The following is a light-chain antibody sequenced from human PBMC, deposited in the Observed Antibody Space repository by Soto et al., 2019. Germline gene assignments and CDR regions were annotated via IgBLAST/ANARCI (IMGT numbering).Light chain of an antibody. J-gene: IGLJ2*01. V-gene: IGLV2-11*01. CDR3: CSYAGSYTLVV. Sequence: QSALTQPRSVSGSPGQSVTISCTGTSSDVGGYNYVSWYQQHPGKAPKLMIYDVSKRPSGVPDRFSGSKSGNTASLTISGXXXXXXXXYXXCSYAGSYTLVVFGGGTKLTVL. CDR2: DVS. CDR1: SSDVGGYNY.